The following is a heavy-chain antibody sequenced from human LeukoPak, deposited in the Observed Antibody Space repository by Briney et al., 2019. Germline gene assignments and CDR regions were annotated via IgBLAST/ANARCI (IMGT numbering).Heavy chain of an antibody. CDR3: ARGVAYYYDSSGSTSDY. CDR1: GFTFSSYG. D-gene: IGHD3-22*01. J-gene: IGHJ4*02. V-gene: IGHV3-30*03. CDR2: ISYDVGKK. Sequence: PGGSLRLSCAASGFTFSSYGMHWVRQAPGKGLEWVAVISYDVGKKYYADSVKGRFTISRDNSKNTLYLQMNSLRAEDTAVYYCARGVAYYYDSSGSTSDYWGQGTLVTVSS.